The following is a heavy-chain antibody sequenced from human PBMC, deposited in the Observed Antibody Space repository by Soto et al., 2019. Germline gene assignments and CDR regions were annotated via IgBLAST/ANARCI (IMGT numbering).Heavy chain of an antibody. CDR2: ISSSSSYI. J-gene: IGHJ4*02. Sequence: EVQLVESGGGLVKPGGSLRLSCAASGFTFSSYSMNWVLQAPGKGLEWVSSISSSSSYIYYADSVKGRFTISRDNAKNSLYLQMNSLRAEDTAVYYCASQSGGYCSGGSCYPLWGQGTLVTVSS. CDR3: ASQSGGYCSGGSCYPL. D-gene: IGHD2-15*01. V-gene: IGHV3-21*01. CDR1: GFTFSSYS.